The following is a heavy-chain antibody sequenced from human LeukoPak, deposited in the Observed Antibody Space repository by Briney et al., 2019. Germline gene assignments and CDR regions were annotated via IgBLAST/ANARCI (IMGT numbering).Heavy chain of an antibody. D-gene: IGHD2-15*01. CDR3: ARGRGIGDIIDY. CDR1: GYTFTSYG. Sequence: ASVKVSCKASGYTFTSYGISWVRQAPGQGLEWMGWINAGNGNTKYSQKFQGRVTITRDTSASTAYMELSSLRSEDTAVYYCARGRGIGDIIDYWGQGTLVTVSS. J-gene: IGHJ4*02. CDR2: INAGNGNT. V-gene: IGHV1-3*01.